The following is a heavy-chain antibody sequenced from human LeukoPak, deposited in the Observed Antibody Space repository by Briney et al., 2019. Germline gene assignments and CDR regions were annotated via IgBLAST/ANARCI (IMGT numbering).Heavy chain of an antibody. J-gene: IGHJ3*02. V-gene: IGHV1-2*02. D-gene: IGHD1-26*01. CDR1: GYTFTGYY. CDR3: AREDGELLAAFDI. CDR2: INPNSGGT. Sequence: ASVKVSCKASGYTFTGYYMHWVRQAPGQGLEWMGWINPNSGGTNYAQKFQGRVTMTRDTSISTAYMELSRLRSDDTAVYYCAREDGELLAAFDIWGQGTMVTVSS.